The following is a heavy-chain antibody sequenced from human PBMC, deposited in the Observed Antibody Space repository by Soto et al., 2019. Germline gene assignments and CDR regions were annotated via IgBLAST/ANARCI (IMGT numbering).Heavy chain of an antibody. Sequence: QVHLQESGPRLVKPSETLSLTCIVSGGSISNYYWSWIRQPPGRGLEWIGHIFYSGSTNYNPALMGRVTKSVNTSQSQYSLRLSSVTAADTAVYYCAKDSGYNYCYCRWFDPWGQGTLVTVSS. J-gene: IGHJ5*02. CDR1: GGSISNYY. CDR2: IFYSGST. CDR3: AKDSGYNYCYCRWFDP. V-gene: IGHV4-59*03. D-gene: IGHD5-18*01.